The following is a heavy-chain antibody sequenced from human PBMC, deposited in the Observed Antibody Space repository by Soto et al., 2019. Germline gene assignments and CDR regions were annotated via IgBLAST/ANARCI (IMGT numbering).Heavy chain of an antibody. D-gene: IGHD3-3*01. CDR3: ARVGGSVLRFLEWLLQNYGMDV. Sequence: PGGSLRLSCAASGFTFSSYAMHWVRQAPGKGLEWVAVISYDGSNKYYADSVKGRFTISRDNSKNTLYLQMNSLRAEDTAVYYCARVGGSVLRFLEWLLQNYGMDVWGQGTTVTVSS. V-gene: IGHV3-30-3*01. J-gene: IGHJ6*02. CDR2: ISYDGSNK. CDR1: GFTFSSYA.